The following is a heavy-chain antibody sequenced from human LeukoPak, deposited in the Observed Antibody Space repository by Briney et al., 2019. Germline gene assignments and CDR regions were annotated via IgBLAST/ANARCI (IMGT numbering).Heavy chain of an antibody. V-gene: IGHV3-53*01. J-gene: IGHJ4*02. Sequence: PGGSLRLSCAASGFTVSTNYMNWVRQAPGKGLEWVSVIYSDGSTYYADSVKGRFTISRDNSRNTLYLQMNSLRAEDTAVYYCARALYGDYGLDYWGQGTLVTVSS. CDR1: GFTVSTNY. CDR2: IYSDGST. CDR3: ARALYGDYGLDY. D-gene: IGHD4-17*01.